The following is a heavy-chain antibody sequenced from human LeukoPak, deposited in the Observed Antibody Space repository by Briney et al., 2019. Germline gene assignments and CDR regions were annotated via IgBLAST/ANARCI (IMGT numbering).Heavy chain of an antibody. D-gene: IGHD2-2*01. CDR1: GFPFSSYG. J-gene: IGHJ4*02. CDR2: IWPDGSTK. V-gene: IGHV3-33*06. Sequence: GGSLRLSCTASGFPFSSYGMHWVRQAPGKGLVWVTVIWPDGSTKYYADSVKGRFTISRDNSKNMVYLQVNSLRADDTAVYYCAKVGPGCSSTSCYPGYWGQGTLVTVSS. CDR3: AKVGPGCSSTSCYPGY.